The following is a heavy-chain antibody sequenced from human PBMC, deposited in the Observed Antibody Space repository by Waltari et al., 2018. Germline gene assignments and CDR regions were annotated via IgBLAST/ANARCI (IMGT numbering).Heavy chain of an antibody. CDR3: TKAPRSSRWDYGDY. Sequence: EVQLLESGGGLEQPGGSLRLSCAGSGLSFSSYAMPWVRQVPGSGLEWVSTSSGNGGNRYYADSVKGRFTISRDNSKNTLYLQMNSLRAEDTAVYYCTKAPRSSRWDYGDYWGQGTLVIVSS. CDR1: GLSFSSYA. J-gene: IGHJ4*02. CDR2: SSGNGGNR. V-gene: IGHV3-23*01. D-gene: IGHD2-2*01.